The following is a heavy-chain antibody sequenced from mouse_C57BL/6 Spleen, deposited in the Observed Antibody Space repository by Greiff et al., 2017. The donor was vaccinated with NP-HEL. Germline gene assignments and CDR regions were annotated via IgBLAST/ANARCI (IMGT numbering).Heavy chain of an antibody. J-gene: IGHJ4*01. CDR3: ARGSPIYYDYGGAMDY. D-gene: IGHD2-4*01. CDR1: GYTFTDYY. V-gene: IGHV1-19*01. CDR2: INPYNGGT. Sequence: EVQLQQSGPVLVKPGASVKMSCKASGYTFTDYYMNWVKQSHGKSLEWIGVINPYNGGTSYNQKFKGKATLTVDKSSSTAYMELNSLTSEDSAVYYCARGSPIYYDYGGAMDYWGQGTSVTVSS.